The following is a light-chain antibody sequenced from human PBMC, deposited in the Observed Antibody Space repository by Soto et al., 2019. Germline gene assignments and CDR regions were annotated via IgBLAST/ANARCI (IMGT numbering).Light chain of an antibody. J-gene: IGLJ2*01. CDR1: SSDVGGYNY. CDR2: DVS. Sequence: QSALTQPASVSGSPGQSITISCTGTSSDVGGYNYVSWYQQHPGKAPKLMIYDVSNRPSGVSNRFSASKSGNTASLTISGLQAEEEADYYCSSYTSSSTLVVFGGGTKLTV. V-gene: IGLV2-14*01. CDR3: SSYTSSSTLVV.